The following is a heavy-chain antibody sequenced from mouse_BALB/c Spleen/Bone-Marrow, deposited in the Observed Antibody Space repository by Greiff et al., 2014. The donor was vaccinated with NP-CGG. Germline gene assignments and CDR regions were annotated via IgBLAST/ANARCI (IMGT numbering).Heavy chain of an antibody. CDR2: IWAGGST. CDR3: ARYYYGFLDY. D-gene: IGHD1-2*01. Sequence: VQLQQSGPGLVAPSQTLSITCTVSGFSLTSYGVHWVRQSPGKGLEWVGVIWAGGSTNYNSALMSRLSISKDNSKSQVFLKMNSLQTDDTAMYYCARYYYGFLDYWGQGTTLTVSP. CDR1: GFSLTSYG. V-gene: IGHV2-9*02. J-gene: IGHJ2*01.